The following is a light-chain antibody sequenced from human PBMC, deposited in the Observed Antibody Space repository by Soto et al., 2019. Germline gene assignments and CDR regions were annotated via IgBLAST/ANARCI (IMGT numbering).Light chain of an antibody. CDR3: QQYCHLVT. CDR2: GAS. CDR1: QSITNNS. V-gene: IGKV3-20*01. J-gene: IGKJ4*01. Sequence: VALTLSPGTLSLSPGERATLSCRASQSITNNSLAWYQQKPGRAHRLLIYGASSRATGIPDRFSGSGSGTDFTLTIIRLEAEDVAMCYWQQYCHLVTFGGGTKVDIK.